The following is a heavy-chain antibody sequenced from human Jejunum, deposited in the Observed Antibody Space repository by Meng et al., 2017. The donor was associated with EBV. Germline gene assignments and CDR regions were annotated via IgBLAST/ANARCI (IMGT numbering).Heavy chain of an antibody. CDR1: GDSVSTDKW. Sequence: QVQLQESGPRLVNPSGILSLTCGVSGDSVSTDKWWGWVRQSPGKGLEWIGETSHRGITYYNPSLESRVTISIDTSKSQFSLRLRSVTAADTAVYYCARASWERLLEYWGQGTLVTVSS. D-gene: IGHD1-26*01. CDR3: ARASWERLLEY. CDR2: TSHRGIT. J-gene: IGHJ4*02. V-gene: IGHV4-4*02.